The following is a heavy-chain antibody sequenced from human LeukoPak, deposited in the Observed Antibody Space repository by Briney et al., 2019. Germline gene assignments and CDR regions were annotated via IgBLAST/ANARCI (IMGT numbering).Heavy chain of an antibody. CDR2: ISSSSSYI. V-gene: IGHV3-21*01. CDR3: AREYCSSTSCGPDY. Sequence: GGSLRLSCAASGFTVTNTYMSWVRQAPGKGLEWVSSISSSSSYIYYADSVKGRFTISRDNAKNSLYLQMNSLRAEDTAVYYCAREYCSSTSCGPDYWGQGTLVTVSS. CDR1: GFTVTNTY. D-gene: IGHD2-2*01. J-gene: IGHJ4*02.